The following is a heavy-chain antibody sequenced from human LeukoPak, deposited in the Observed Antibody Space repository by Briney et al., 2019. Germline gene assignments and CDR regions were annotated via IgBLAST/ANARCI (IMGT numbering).Heavy chain of an antibody. J-gene: IGHJ4*02. CDR2: IIPICGTA. CDR3: ASLWGAMVRGVITTNNFDY. D-gene: IGHD3-10*01. V-gene: IGHV1-69*13. Sequence: SAKASCKASGGTFSSYAISRVRQAPGQGLEWMGGIIPICGTANYAQKFEGRVTITADESTRTGYKELSSLGTEETAVYYCASLWGAMVRGVITTNNFDYCSQGTLVTVSS. CDR1: GGTFSSYA.